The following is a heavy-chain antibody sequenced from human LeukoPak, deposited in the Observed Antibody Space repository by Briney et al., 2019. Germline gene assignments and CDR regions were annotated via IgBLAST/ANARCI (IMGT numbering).Heavy chain of an antibody. V-gene: IGHV3-66*01. CDR2: IYSGDNT. J-gene: IGHJ5*02. D-gene: IGHD3-10*01. CDR3: ARKAGSGNWFDP. Sequence: GGTLRLSCTASGFTFGDYAMSWVRQAPGKGLEWVSVIYSGDNTYYADSVKGRFTISRDNSKSTLFLQMNSLRAEDTAVYYCARKAGSGNWFDPWGQGTLVTVSS. CDR1: GFTFGDYA.